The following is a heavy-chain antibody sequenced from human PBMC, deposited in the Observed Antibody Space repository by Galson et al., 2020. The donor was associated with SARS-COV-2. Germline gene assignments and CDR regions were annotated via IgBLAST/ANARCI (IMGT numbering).Heavy chain of an antibody. CDR3: ARDGTYYYDSSGYYYVLMFES. D-gene: IGHD3-22*01. J-gene: IGHJ5*01. V-gene: IGHV3-48*02. Sequence: GGSLRLSCAVSGFSFSSYNMNWVRQAPGKGLEWVSYISYGGSTIYYADSVKGRFIVSRDNAKNSLYLQMNSLRDEDTAVYYCARDGTYYYDSSGYYYVLMFESWGHGTMVTVSS. CDR2: ISYGGSTI. CDR1: GFSFSSYN.